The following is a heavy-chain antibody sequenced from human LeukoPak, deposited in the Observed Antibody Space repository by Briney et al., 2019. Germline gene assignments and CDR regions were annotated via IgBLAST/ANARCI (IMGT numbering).Heavy chain of an antibody. J-gene: IGHJ6*03. Sequence: ASVKVSCKASGYTFIGYYIHWVRQAPGQGLEWMGWINPNSGGTNYAQKFQGSVTMTRDTSITTVYMELSRLRSDDTAVYYCARDPGATTPYMDVWGKGTTVTISS. D-gene: IGHD2-15*01. CDR1: GYTFIGYY. CDR3: ARDPGATTPYMDV. V-gene: IGHV1-2*02. CDR2: INPNSGGT.